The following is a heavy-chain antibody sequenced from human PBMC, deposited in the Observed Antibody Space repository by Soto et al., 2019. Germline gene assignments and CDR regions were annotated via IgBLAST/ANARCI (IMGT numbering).Heavy chain of an antibody. J-gene: IGHJ3*02. D-gene: IGHD3-10*01. CDR1: GYTLTELS. V-gene: IGHV1-24*01. Sequence: ASVKVSCKVSGYTLTELSMHCVRQAPGKGLEWMGGFDPEDGETIYAQKFQGRVTMTEDTSTDTAYMELSSLRSEDTAVYYCATNDYYGSGSYHAFDIWGQGTMVTVSS. CDR3: ATNDYYGSGSYHAFDI. CDR2: FDPEDGET.